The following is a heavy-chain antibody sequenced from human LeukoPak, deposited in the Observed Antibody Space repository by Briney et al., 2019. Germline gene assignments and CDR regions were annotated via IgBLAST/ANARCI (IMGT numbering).Heavy chain of an antibody. CDR2: AYYRSKWYN. J-gene: IGHJ5*01. CDR3: ARLVGASWFDS. D-gene: IGHD1-26*01. CDR1: GDSVSTNSAT. V-gene: IGHV6-1*01. Sequence: SQTLSLTCAISGDSVSTNSATWTWLRQSPSRGLEWLGRAYYRSKWYNDYAVSMKSRITINPDTSKNQFSLQLNSVTPEDTAVYYCARLVGASWFDSWGQGTLVTVSS.